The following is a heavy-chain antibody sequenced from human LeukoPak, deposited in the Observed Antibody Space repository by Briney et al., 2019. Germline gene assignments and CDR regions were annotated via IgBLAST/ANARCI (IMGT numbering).Heavy chain of an antibody. CDR2: IWYDGSDK. Sequence: GGSLRLSCAASGFTFSSSGMHWVRQAPGKGLEGVAVIWYDGSDKYYADSVKGRFTISRDNSKNTLYLQMNSLSAEDTAVYYCARRPSNSFYYFDYWGQGTLVTVSS. CDR1: GFTFSSSG. D-gene: IGHD5-18*01. V-gene: IGHV3-33*01. CDR3: ARRPSNSFYYFDY. J-gene: IGHJ4*02.